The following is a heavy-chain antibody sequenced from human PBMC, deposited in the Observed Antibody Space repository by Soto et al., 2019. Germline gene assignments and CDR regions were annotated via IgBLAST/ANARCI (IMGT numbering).Heavy chain of an antibody. V-gene: IGHV4-34*01. CDR1: GGSFSGYY. D-gene: IGHD3-10*01. CDR2: INHSGST. CDR3: ARGATSLGITMVRGAHDY. Sequence: SETLSLTCAVYGGSFSGYYWSWIRQPPEKGLEWIGEINHSGSTNYNPSLKSRVTISVDTSKNQFSLKLSSVTAADTAVYYCARGATSLGITMVRGAHDYWGQGTLVTVSS. J-gene: IGHJ4*02.